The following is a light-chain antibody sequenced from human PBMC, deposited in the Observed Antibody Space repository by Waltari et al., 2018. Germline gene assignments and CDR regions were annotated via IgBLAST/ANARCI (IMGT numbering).Light chain of an antibody. CDR3: QHNYGTPLT. V-gene: IGKV1-39*01. CDR2: KAS. Sequence: DIQMTQSPSSLSASVGDRVTITCRASENVNNYLNWYQQKPGKAPKLLIYKASTLQSGVPSRFSGSGSGTDYTFTISSLQSEDVAIYYCQHNYGTPLTFGGGTKVEIK. CDR1: ENVNNY. J-gene: IGKJ4*01.